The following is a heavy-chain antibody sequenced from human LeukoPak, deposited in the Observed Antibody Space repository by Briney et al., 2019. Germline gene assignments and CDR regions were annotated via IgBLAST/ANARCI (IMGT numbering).Heavy chain of an antibody. CDR3: ARGFGEFSEYYFDY. V-gene: IGHV4-59*01. CDR1: GGSISSYY. Sequence: SETLSLTCTVSGGSISSYYWSWIRQPPGKGLEWIGYIYYSGSTNYNPSLKSRVTISVDTSKNQFSLKLSSVTAADTAVYYCARGFGEFSEYYFDYWGQGTLVTVSS. CDR2: IYYSGST. J-gene: IGHJ4*02. D-gene: IGHD3-10*01.